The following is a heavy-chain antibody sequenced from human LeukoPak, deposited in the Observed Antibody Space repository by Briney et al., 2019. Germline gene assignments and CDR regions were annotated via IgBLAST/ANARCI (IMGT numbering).Heavy chain of an antibody. Sequence: GRSLRLSCAGSGFTFSNYWMHWVRHTPGKGLVWVSRINSDASSTDYADSVKGRFTISRDNAKNRLYLQMNSLRPEDTAVCFCARGDYSGNGGYYFYMDVWGRGTTVTVSS. CDR1: GFTFSNYW. J-gene: IGHJ6*03. CDR2: INSDASST. V-gene: IGHV3-74*01. D-gene: IGHD4-23*01. CDR3: ARGDYSGNGGYYFYMDV.